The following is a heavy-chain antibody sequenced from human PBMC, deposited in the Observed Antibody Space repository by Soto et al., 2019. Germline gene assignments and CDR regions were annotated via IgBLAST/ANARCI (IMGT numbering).Heavy chain of an antibody. CDR1: GGPISSYY. CDR2: IFYSGST. D-gene: IGHD6-19*01. J-gene: IGHJ5*02. V-gene: IGHV4-59*01. CDR3: ARGSSGWPPRVDS. Sequence: QVQLQESGPGLVKPSETLSLNCTVSGGPISSYYWSWIRQSPGKGLEWIGYIFYSGSTNYNPSLKSRVTISVDTSKNQFSLELSSVTAADTAVYYCARGSSGWPPRVDSWGQGTLVTVSS.